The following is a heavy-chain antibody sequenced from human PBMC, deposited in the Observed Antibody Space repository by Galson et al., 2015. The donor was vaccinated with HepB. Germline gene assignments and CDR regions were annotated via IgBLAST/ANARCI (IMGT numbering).Heavy chain of an antibody. CDR1: GYTFTDYY. J-gene: IGHJ4*02. Sequence: SVKVSCKASGYTFTDYYIHWVRQAPGQGLEWMGWISTHSGDTKSAQKLQGRLIMTTDTSTATAYMELRSLTSDDTTVYYCAKDRNYICDSWGQGTLVTVSS. CDR2: ISTHSGDT. V-gene: IGHV1-18*04. D-gene: IGHD1-7*01. CDR3: AKDRNYICDS.